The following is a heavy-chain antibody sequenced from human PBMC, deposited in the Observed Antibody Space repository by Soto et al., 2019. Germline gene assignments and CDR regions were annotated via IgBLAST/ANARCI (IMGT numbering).Heavy chain of an antibody. V-gene: IGHV4-31*03. J-gene: IGHJ6*02. CDR1: GGSISSGGYY. CDR2: IYSSGST. D-gene: IGHD3-16*01. Sequence: QVQLQESGPGRVKPSQTLSLTCTVSGGSISSGGYYWSWIRQHPGKGLEWIGYIYSSGSTYYNPSLKSRVTISVDTSKNQFSLKLSSVTAADTAVYYCASSILGSPILDVWGQGTTVTVSS. CDR3: ASSILGSPILDV.